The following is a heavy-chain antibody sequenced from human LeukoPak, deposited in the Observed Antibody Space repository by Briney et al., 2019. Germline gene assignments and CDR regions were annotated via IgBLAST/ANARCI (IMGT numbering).Heavy chain of an antibody. CDR1: GGSISSYY. J-gene: IGHJ4*02. Sequence: SETLSLTCTVSGGSISSYYWSWIRQPPGKGLEWIGYIYYSGSTNYNPSIKSRVTISVDTSKNQFTLKLSSVTAVDTAVYYCARAVTVVTNFDYWGQGTLVTVSS. CDR2: IYYSGST. CDR3: ARAVTVVTNFDY. D-gene: IGHD2-21*02. V-gene: IGHV4-59*01.